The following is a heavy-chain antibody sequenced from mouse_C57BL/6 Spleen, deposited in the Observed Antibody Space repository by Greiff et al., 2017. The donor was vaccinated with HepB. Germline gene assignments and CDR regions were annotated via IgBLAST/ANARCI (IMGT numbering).Heavy chain of an antibody. Sequence: QVQLQQPGAELVRPGTSAKLSCKASGYTFTSYWMHWVKQRPGQGLEWIGVIDPSDSYTNYNQKFKGKATLTVDTSSSTAYMQLSSLTSEDSAVYYCARPPYYGSREDWYFDVWGTGTTVTVSS. D-gene: IGHD1-1*01. CDR1: GYTFTSYW. CDR2: IDPSDSYT. CDR3: ARPPYYGSREDWYFDV. J-gene: IGHJ1*03. V-gene: IGHV1-59*01.